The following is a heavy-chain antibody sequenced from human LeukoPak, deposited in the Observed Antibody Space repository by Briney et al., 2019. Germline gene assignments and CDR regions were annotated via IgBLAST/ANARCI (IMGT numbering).Heavy chain of an antibody. V-gene: IGHV4-59*11. Sequence: PSETLSLTCSVSGDSISSHFWSWIRQPPGKGLEWIGYIHHSGMTNYNSALKSRATLSVDTSTNQFSLKLTSVTAADTAFYFCAREASSVPRLSSYFLDVWGEGTAVTVSS. J-gene: IGHJ6*03. D-gene: IGHD6-19*01. CDR1: GDSISSHF. CDR2: IHHSGMT. CDR3: AREASSVPRLSSYFLDV.